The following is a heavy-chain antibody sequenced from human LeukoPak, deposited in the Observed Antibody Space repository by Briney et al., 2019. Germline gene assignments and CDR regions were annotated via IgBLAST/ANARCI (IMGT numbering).Heavy chain of an antibody. J-gene: IGHJ4*02. D-gene: IGHD7-27*01. CDR1: GYTFITYD. V-gene: IGHV1-8*03. Sequence: ASVKVSSKTSGYTFITYDINWVRQATGQGLEWMGWKNVNSGNTGYAQKLQGRLTITRNTSISTAYMELSSLTSEDTAVYYCARTPYNWGIDYWGQGTLVTVSS. CDR2: KNVNSGNT. CDR3: ARTPYNWGIDY.